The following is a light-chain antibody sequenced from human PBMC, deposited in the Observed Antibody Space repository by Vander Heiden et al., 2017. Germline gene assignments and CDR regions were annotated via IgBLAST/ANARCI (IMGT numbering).Light chain of an antibody. Sequence: DTLMTQSPDSLAVSLGERATIYCMSCQSLLFSSNNKNYLTWFQQNPGQPPKLLIYWASTRESGVPDRFSGSGSGTDFTLTISSLQAEDVAVYYCPQYYNIPRTFGQGTKVEIK. CDR2: WAS. CDR1: QSLLFSSNNKNY. J-gene: IGKJ1*01. V-gene: IGKV4-1*01. CDR3: PQYYNIPRT.